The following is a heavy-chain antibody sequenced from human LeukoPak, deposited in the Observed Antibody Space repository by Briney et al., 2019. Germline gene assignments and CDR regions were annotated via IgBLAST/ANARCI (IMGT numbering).Heavy chain of an antibody. D-gene: IGHD3-10*01. J-gene: IGHJ5*02. CDR3: ARTQITMIRGVITARWFDP. V-gene: IGHV4-4*07. CDR2: IYTTGST. Sequence: PSETLSLTCTVSGGSTSSYYRSCGWHPPAEGHEWIGRIYTTGSTNYNPCLKSRVTMSVDTSKNQFSLNLGSVSAADTAVDYCARTQITMIRGVITARWFDPWGQGTLVTVSS. CDR1: GGSTSSYY.